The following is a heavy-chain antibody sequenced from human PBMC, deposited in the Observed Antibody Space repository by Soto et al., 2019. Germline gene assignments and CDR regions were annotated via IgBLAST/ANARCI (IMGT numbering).Heavy chain of an antibody. CDR1: GFTFDDYA. CDR3: AKDTGSSGWYYFDY. Sequence: GGSLRLSCAASGFTFDDYAMHWVRQAPGKGLEWVSGISWNSGSIGYADSVKGRFTISRDNAKNSLYLQMNSLRAEDTALYYCAKDTGSSGWYYFDYWGQGTLVTVSS. D-gene: IGHD6-19*01. CDR2: ISWNSGSI. J-gene: IGHJ4*02. V-gene: IGHV3-9*01.